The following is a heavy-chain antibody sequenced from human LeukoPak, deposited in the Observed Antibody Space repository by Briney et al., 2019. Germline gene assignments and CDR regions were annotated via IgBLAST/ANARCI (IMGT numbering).Heavy chain of an antibody. D-gene: IGHD6-19*01. CDR2: IYYSGST. CDR3: ARPIAVAGTRAFDI. J-gene: IGHJ3*02. V-gene: IGHV4-59*08. Sequence: SETLSLTCTVSGGSISSYSWSWIRQPPGKGLEWIGYIYYSGSTNYNPSLKSRVTISVDTSKNQFSVKLRSVTAADTAVYYCARPIAVAGTRAFDIWGQGTMVTVSS. CDR1: GGSISSYS.